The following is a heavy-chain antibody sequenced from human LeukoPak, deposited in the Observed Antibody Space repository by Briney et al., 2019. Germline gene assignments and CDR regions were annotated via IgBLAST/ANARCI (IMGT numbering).Heavy chain of an antibody. CDR1: GYTFTGYY. J-gene: IGHJ3*02. CDR2: IIPIFGTA. Sequence: GASVKVSCKASGYTFTGYYMHWVRQAPGQGLEWMGGIIPIFGTANYAQKLQGRVTITADESTSTAYMELSSLRSEDTAVYYCARDQTLSGSTMDDAFDIWGQGTMVTVSS. CDR3: ARDQTLSGSTMDDAFDI. D-gene: IGHD1-26*01. V-gene: IGHV1-69*13.